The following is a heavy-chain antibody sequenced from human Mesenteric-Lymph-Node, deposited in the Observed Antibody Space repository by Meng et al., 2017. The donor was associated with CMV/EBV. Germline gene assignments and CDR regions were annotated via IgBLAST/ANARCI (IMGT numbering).Heavy chain of an antibody. CDR2: INHSGST. Sequence: WGAGMLKTSETLSFTCASNCGSFSCYYCNWIRQSPEKGLEWIGEINHSGSTTYNPSFTSRIIISVDTSTNQISLNMSSVTAADTAVYYCARGSSYDILTGYFDYWGQGALVTVSS. V-gene: IGHV4-34*01. CDR1: CGSFSCYY. J-gene: IGHJ4*02. CDR3: ARGSSYDILTGYFDY. D-gene: IGHD3-9*01.